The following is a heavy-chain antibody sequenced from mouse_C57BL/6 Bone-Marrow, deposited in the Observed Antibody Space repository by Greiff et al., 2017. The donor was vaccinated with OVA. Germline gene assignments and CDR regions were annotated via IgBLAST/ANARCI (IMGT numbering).Heavy chain of an antibody. CDR2: IYPGNSDT. CDR1: GYTFTSYW. J-gene: IGHJ1*03. CDR3: TRLFITTVVAPWYFDV. Sequence: EVQLQQSGTVLARPGASVKMSCKTSGYTFTSYWMHWVKQRPGQGLEWIGAIYPGNSDTSYNQKFKGKAKLTAVTSASTAYMELSSLTNEDSAVYYCTRLFITTVVAPWYFDVWGTGTTVTVSS. V-gene: IGHV1-5*01. D-gene: IGHD1-1*01.